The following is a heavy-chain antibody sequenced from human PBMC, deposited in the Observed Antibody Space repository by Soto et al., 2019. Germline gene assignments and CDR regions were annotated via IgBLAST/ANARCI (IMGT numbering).Heavy chain of an antibody. Sequence: QVQLVQSGAEVKKPGSSVKVSCKASGGTFSSYSINWVRQAPGQGLEWMGEIIPIFGTANYAQKFQGRVTVTAGESTGPGFMELSSLGSEGTAVFYCARDGGRHSGGIDYWGQGTLVTVSS. CDR2: IIPIFGTA. V-gene: IGHV1-69*01. D-gene: IGHD1-26*01. CDR1: GGTFSSYS. CDR3: ARDGGRHSGGIDY. J-gene: IGHJ4*02.